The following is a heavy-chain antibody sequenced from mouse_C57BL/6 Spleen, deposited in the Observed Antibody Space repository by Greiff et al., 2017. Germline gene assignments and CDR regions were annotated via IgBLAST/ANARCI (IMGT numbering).Heavy chain of an antibody. Sequence: EVQLQQSGPELVKPGASVKISCKASGYTFTDYYMNWVKQSHGKSLEWIGGIHPNNGGTSYNQKFKGKGTLTVDKSSSTAYMELSSLTSEDSAVYDGTRGREYDGSSPYWSIDVWGTGTTVTVSS. CDR1: GYTFTDYY. D-gene: IGHD1-1*01. J-gene: IGHJ1*03. CDR3: TRGREYDGSSPYWSIDV. V-gene: IGHV1-26*01. CDR2: IHPNNGGT.